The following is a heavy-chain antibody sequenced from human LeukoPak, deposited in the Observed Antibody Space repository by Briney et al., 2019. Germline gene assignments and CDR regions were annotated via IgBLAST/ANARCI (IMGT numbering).Heavy chain of an antibody. CDR1: GFTFDDYA. CDR3: ARDLPVSASNGDY. J-gene: IGHJ4*02. D-gene: IGHD2-8*01. Sequence: GGSLRLSCAASGFTFDDYAMHWVRQAPGKGLEWVSGISWNSGSIGYADSVKGRFTISRDNAKNSLYLQMNSLRAEDTAVYYCARDLPVSASNGDYWGQGTLVTVSS. CDR2: ISWNSGSI. V-gene: IGHV3-9*01.